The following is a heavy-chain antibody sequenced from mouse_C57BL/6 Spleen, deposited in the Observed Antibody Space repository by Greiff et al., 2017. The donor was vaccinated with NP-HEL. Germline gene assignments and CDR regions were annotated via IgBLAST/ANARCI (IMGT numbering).Heavy chain of an antibody. Sequence: VQLQQPGAELVKPGASVKMSCKASGYTFTSYWITWVKQRPGQGLEWIGDIYPGSGSTNYNEKFKSKATLTVDTSSSTAYMQLSSLTSEDSAVYYCARGAYGSSYVGYWGQGTTLTVSS. J-gene: IGHJ2*01. D-gene: IGHD1-1*01. CDR1: GYTFTSYW. CDR2: IYPGSGST. CDR3: ARGAYGSSYVGY. V-gene: IGHV1-55*01.